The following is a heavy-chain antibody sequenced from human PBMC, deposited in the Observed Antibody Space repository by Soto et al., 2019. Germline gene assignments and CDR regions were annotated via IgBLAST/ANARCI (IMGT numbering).Heavy chain of an antibody. D-gene: IGHD6-13*01. J-gene: IGHJ1*01. V-gene: IGHV4-39*07. CDR1: GGSISSSSYY. CDR3: AGYSNSWSKYVKH. CDR2: IYYSGST. Sequence: PSETLSLTCTVSGGSISSSSYYWGWIRQPPGKGLEWIGSIYYSGSTYYNPSLKSRVSFSVDTSKNQFSLKLNSVMAADTAVYYCAGYSNSWSKYVKHWGRGSLVTVSS.